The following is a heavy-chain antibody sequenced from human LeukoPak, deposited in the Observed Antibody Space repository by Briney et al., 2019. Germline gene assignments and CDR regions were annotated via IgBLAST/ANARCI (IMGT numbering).Heavy chain of an antibody. CDR1: GFTFNRYS. V-gene: IGHV3-48*04. CDR2: ISSSSSTI. Sequence: GGSLRLSCAASGFTFNRYSMNWVRQAPGKGLEWVSYISSSSSTIYYADSVKGRFTISRDNAKNSLYLQMNSLRAEDTAVYYCARDRYYDSSGYYEAFGYWGQGTLVTVSS. J-gene: IGHJ4*02. CDR3: ARDRYYDSSGYYEAFGY. D-gene: IGHD3-22*01.